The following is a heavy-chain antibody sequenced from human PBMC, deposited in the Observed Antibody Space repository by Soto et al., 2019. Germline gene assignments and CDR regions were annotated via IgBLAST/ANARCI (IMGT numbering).Heavy chain of an antibody. CDR1: GGSISSGDYY. D-gene: IGHD7-27*01. Sequence: PSETLSLTCTVSGGSISSGDYYWSWIRQPPGKGLEWIGYIYYSGSTYYNPSLKSRVTISVDTSKNQFSLKLSSVTAADTAVYYCARGLLLTGDRPFDYWGQGTLVTVSS. V-gene: IGHV4-30-4*01. CDR3: ARGLLLTGDRPFDY. CDR2: IYYSGST. J-gene: IGHJ4*02.